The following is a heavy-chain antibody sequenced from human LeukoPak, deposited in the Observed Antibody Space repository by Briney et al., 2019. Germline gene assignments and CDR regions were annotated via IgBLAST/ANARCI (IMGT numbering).Heavy chain of an antibody. Sequence: ASVKVSCMASGYTFTSYTMHWVRQAPGQRLEWMGWINAGNGNTKDSQKFQGRVTITRDTSASTAYMELSSLRSEDTAVYYCARTTAMVTIFDYWGQGTLVTVSS. CDR2: INAGNGNT. D-gene: IGHD5-18*01. V-gene: IGHV1-3*01. CDR3: ARTTAMVTIFDY. J-gene: IGHJ4*02. CDR1: GYTFTSYT.